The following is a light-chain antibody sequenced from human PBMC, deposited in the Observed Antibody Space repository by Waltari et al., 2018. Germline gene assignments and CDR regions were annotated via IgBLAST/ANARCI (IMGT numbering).Light chain of an antibody. CDR3: QQRSSWPYT. CDR1: QRISNY. Sequence: EIVLTQSPATLSLSPGERAPLSCRASQRISNYLAWYQQKPGLAPRLLIYDTSNRATGIPARFSGGGSGTDFTLTIISLAPEDFAVYYCQQRSSWPYTFGQGTKLEI. J-gene: IGKJ2*01. V-gene: IGKV3-11*01. CDR2: DTS.